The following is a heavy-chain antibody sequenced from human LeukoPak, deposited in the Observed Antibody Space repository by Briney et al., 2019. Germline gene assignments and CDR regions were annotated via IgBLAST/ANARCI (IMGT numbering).Heavy chain of an antibody. D-gene: IGHD3-10*01. CDR1: GYTLTELS. J-gene: IGHJ6*02. V-gene: IGHV1-24*01. Sequence: ASVKVSCKVSGYTLTELSMHWVRQAPGKGLEWMGGFDPEDGETIYAQKFQGRVTMTEDTSTDTAYMELSSLRSEDTAVYYCATDHYYGSGSYPYYYGMDVWGQGTTVTVSS. CDR3: ATDHYYGSGSYPYYYGMDV. CDR2: FDPEDGET.